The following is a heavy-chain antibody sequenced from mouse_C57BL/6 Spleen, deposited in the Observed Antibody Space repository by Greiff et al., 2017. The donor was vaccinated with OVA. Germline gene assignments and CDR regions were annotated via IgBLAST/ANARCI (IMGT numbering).Heavy chain of an antibody. Sequence: VQLQQPGAELVKPGASVKLSCKASGYTFTSYWMHWVKQRPGRGLEWIGRIAPNSGGTKYNEKFKSKATLTVDKPSSTAYMQLSSLTSEDAAVYYCARSYYGYDEGWYFDVWGTGTTVTVSS. D-gene: IGHD2-9*01. J-gene: IGHJ1*03. CDR2: IAPNSGGT. V-gene: IGHV1-72*01. CDR3: ARSYYGYDEGWYFDV. CDR1: GYTFTSYW.